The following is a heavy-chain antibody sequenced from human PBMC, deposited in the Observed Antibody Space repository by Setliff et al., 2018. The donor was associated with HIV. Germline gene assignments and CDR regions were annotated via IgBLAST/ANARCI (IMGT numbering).Heavy chain of an antibody. CDR3: AAATTLLSPRA. CDR2: IYQSGNT. CDR1: GYSISSGFY. Sequence: SETLSLTCAVSGYSISSGFYWSWMRQLPGKGLEWIGSIYQSGNTNYNPSHESRLTISVDTAKNQFSLKLSSVTAADTAVYYCAAATTLLSPRAWGQGTLVTVSS. V-gene: IGHV4-38-2*01. D-gene: IGHD2-15*01. J-gene: IGHJ5*02.